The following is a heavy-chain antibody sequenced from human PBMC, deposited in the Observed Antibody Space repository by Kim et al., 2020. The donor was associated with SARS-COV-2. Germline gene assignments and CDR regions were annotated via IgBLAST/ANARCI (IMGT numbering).Heavy chain of an antibody. Sequence: ASVKVSCKASGYTFTSYAMNWVRQAPGQGLEWMGWINTNTGNPTYAQGFTGRFVFSLDTSVSTAYLQISSLKAEDTAVYYCATLGEAAAGPNDAFEIWGQGTMVTGSS. D-gene: IGHD6-13*01. V-gene: IGHV7-4-1*02. CDR3: ATLGEAAAGPNDAFEI. CDR1: GYTFTSYA. J-gene: IGHJ3*02. CDR2: INTNTGNP.